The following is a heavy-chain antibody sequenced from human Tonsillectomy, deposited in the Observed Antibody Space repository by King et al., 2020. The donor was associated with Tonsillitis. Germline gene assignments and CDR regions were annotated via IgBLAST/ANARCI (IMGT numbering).Heavy chain of an antibody. J-gene: IGHJ4*02. D-gene: IGHD1-26*01. Sequence: VQLQQWGAGLLKPSDTLSLTCAVYGGPFSDYYWSWIRQPPGKGLEWIGQINHSGNTNYNPSLKSRVTMSVDTSKNKVSVRLGSVTAADTAVYYCARVSGSYGGGFDSWGQGTLVTVSS. V-gene: IGHV4-34*01. CDR1: GGPFSDYY. CDR2: INHSGNT. CDR3: ARVSGSYGGGFDS.